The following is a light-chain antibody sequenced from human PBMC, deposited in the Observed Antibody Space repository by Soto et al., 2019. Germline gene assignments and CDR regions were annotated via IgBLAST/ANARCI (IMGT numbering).Light chain of an antibody. CDR2: DVS. CDR1: SSDVGGYNY. V-gene: IGLV2-14*01. Sequence: QSALTQPASVSGSPGQSVTISCTGTSSDVGGYNYVFWYQQHPGKAPKLMIVDVSDRPSGVSNRCSGSKSGNAAALTSSGLQAEDEADYYCSSYASSNTLVFGGGTKLTVL. CDR3: SSYASSNTLV. J-gene: IGLJ2*01.